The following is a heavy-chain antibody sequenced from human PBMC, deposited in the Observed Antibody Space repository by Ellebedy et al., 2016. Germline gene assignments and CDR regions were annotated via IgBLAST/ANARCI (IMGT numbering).Heavy chain of an antibody. V-gene: IGHV3-11*01. CDR1: GFTFSNYY. D-gene: IGHD1-1*01. Sequence: GESLKISCAASGFTFSNYYMTWIRLAPGKGLEWVSYISSSGNTVDYADSVKGRFTISRDNAKNSLYLQMNSLRAEDTAVYYCARTYWNDEMYWGQGTLVTVSS. CDR3: ARTYWNDEMY. CDR2: ISSSGNTV. J-gene: IGHJ4*02.